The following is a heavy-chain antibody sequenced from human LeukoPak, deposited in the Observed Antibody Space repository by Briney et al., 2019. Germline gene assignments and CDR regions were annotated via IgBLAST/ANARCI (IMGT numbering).Heavy chain of an antibody. D-gene: IGHD3-16*01. CDR2: ISHSGHT. J-gene: IGHJ4*02. CDR3: TGDLTQPFDH. Sequence: SETLSLTCTVSGYSISSAYYWGWIRQPPGNGLEWIGNISHSGHTYYNPSFKSRVTISVDTSKNQFSLKLSSVTAADTAAYYCTGDLTQPFDHWGQGTLVTVPS. V-gene: IGHV4-38-2*02. CDR1: GYSISSAYY.